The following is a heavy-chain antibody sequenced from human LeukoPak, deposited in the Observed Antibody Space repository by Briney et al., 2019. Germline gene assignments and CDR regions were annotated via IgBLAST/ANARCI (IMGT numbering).Heavy chain of an antibody. Sequence: SVRVSCKASGYTFTSYYMHWVRQAPGQGLEWMGIINPSGGSTSYAQKFQGRVTMTRDTSTSTVYMALSTFRSEVTTAYYCARDLAYSSSYWGQGTLVTVSS. V-gene: IGHV1-46*03. CDR3: ARDLAYSSSY. J-gene: IGHJ4*02. D-gene: IGHD6-6*01. CDR1: GYTFTSYY. CDR2: INPSGGST.